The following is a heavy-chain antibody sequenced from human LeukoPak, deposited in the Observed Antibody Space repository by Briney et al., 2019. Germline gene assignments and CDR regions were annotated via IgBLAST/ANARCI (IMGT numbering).Heavy chain of an antibody. Sequence: GGSLRLSCAASGFTFSSYAMSWVRQAPGKGLEWGSAISGSGGSTYYADSVKGRFTISRDNSKNTLYLQMNSLRAEDTAVYYCARRRTAQYYFDYWGQGTLVTVSS. V-gene: IGHV3-23*01. J-gene: IGHJ4*02. CDR2: ISGSGGST. CDR3: ARRRTAQYYFDY. CDR1: GFTFSSYA.